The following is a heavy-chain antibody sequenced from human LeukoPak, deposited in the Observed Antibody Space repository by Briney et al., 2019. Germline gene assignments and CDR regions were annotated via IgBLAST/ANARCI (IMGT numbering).Heavy chain of an antibody. D-gene: IGHD4/OR15-4a*01. J-gene: IGHJ4*02. CDR3: AKDLTMTNFGFDY. CDR2: IKQDGSEN. CDR1: GFTFSSSW. Sequence: GGSLRLSCAASGFTFSSSWMSWVRRAPGKGLEWVANIKQDGSENYYVESVKGRFTISRDNSKNTLYLQMNSLRAEDTAVYYCAKDLTMTNFGFDYWGQGTLVTVSS. V-gene: IGHV3-7*01.